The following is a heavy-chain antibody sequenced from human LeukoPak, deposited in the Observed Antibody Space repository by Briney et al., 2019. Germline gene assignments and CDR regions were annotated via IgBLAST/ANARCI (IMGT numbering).Heavy chain of an antibody. Sequence: GGSLRLSCAASGLTFSKYSMTWVRQAPGKGLEWVSFIYTSSTTMYYTDSVKGRFTIPRDNAKNSLYLQMNSLRAEDTAVYYCARVVGYSSSWRYFDYWGQGTLVTVSS. CDR1: GLTFSKYS. D-gene: IGHD6-13*01. CDR3: ARVVGYSSSWRYFDY. CDR2: IYTSSTTM. V-gene: IGHV3-48*04. J-gene: IGHJ4*02.